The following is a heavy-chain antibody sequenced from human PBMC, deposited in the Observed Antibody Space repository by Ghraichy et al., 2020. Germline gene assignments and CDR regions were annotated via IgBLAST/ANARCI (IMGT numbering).Heavy chain of an antibody. CDR1: GGPISGYY. D-gene: IGHD1-1*01. CDR2: IHYSGST. V-gene: IGHV4-59*08. Sequence: SETLSLTCTVSGGPISGYYWSWIRQTPGKGLEWIGYIHYSGSTNYNPSFWGRVAMSVDTSRNHFSLHLNSVTAADTAVYFCARHALSTSGGRDYDYWGQGTRVTVSS. J-gene: IGHJ4*02. CDR3: ARHALSTSGGRDYDY.